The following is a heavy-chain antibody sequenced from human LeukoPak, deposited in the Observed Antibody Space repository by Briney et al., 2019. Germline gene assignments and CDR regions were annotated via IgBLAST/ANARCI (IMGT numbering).Heavy chain of an antibody. CDR3: AKDLFTVGSDMPNMAALSMDV. V-gene: IGHV3-23*01. D-gene: IGHD6-6*01. CDR2: ISGSGGST. CDR1: GFTFSSYA. Sequence: PGGSLRLSCAASGFTFSSYAMSWVRQAPGKGLEWVSAISGSGGSTYYADSVKGRFTISRDNSKNTLYLQMNSLRAEDTAVYYCAKDLFTVGSDMPNMAALSMDVWGKGTTVTVSS. J-gene: IGHJ6*03.